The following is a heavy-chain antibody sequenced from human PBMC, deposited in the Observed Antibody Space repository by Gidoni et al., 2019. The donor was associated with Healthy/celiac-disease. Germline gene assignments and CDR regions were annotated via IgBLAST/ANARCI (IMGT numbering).Heavy chain of an antibody. V-gene: IGHV3-7*01. CDR1: GFTLSRYW. Sequence: EVQLVESGGCLVQPGGSLRLSCAASGFTLSRYWMSWVRPAPGKGLEWVANIKQDGSEKYYVDSVKGRFTISRDNAKNSLYLQMNSLRAEDTAVYYCARDSTPLDITMIVTDAFDIWGQGTMVTVSS. D-gene: IGHD3-22*01. CDR2: IKQDGSEK. CDR3: ARDSTPLDITMIVTDAFDI. J-gene: IGHJ3*02.